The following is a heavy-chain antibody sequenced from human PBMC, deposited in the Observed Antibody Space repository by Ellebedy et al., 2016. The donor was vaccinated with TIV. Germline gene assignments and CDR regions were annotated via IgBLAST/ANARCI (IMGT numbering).Heavy chain of an antibody. Sequence: AASVKVSCKASGGTFNNYAISWVRQAPGQGLEWMGWIIPIHGIANYAQNFQGRVTITADESTSTAYMELSSLTSDDSAVYYCARDGIRFLEWVYKYGMDVWGQGTTVTVSS. CDR2: IIPIHGIA. CDR1: GGTFNNYA. J-gene: IGHJ6*02. V-gene: IGHV1-69*10. CDR3: ARDGIRFLEWVYKYGMDV. D-gene: IGHD3-3*01.